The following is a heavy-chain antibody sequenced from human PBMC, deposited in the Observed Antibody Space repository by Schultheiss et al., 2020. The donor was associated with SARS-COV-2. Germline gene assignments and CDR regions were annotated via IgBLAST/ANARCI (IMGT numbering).Heavy chain of an antibody. CDR1: GFTFSSYA. J-gene: IGHJ3*01. Sequence: GGSLRLSCAASGFTFSSYAMSWVRQAPGKGLEWVSAISGSGGSTYYADSVKGRFTISRDNSKNTLYLQMNSLRAEDTAVYYCARERDYYDSSGYLTNWGQGTMVTVSS. V-gene: IGHV3-23*01. D-gene: IGHD3-22*01. CDR2: ISGSGGST. CDR3: ARERDYYDSSGYLTN.